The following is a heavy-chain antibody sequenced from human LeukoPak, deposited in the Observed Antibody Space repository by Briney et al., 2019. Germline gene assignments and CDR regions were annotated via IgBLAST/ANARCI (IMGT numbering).Heavy chain of an antibody. V-gene: IGHV3-30*02. J-gene: IGHJ4*02. CDR2: IRYDGSNE. D-gene: IGHD5-18*01. CDR3: AKLLTGGYSYGQNDC. Sequence: GGSLRLSCAASGFSFSSYGMHWVRQAPGKGLEWVAFIRYDGSNEYYADSVKGRFTISRDNSKNTLYLQMNSLRAEDTAVYYRAKLLTGGYSYGQNDCWGQGTLVTVSS. CDR1: GFSFSSYG.